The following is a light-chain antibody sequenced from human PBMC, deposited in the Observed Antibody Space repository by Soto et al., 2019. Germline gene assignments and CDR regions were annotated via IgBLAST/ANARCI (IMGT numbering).Light chain of an antibody. J-gene: IGKJ1*01. Sequence: DIQMTQSPSSLSASVGDRVTITCRAIEDIRSDLGWYQQRPGRAPKRLIYATFTLQSGVPSRFSGSRSGTEFTLTISNLQPEDFAPYYCLQFNSYPRTFAQGTKVEI. V-gene: IGKV1-17*02. CDR3: LQFNSYPRT. CDR1: EDIRSD. CDR2: ATF.